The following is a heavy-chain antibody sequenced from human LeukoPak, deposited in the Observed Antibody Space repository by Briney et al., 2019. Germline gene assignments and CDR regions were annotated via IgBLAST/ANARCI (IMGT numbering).Heavy chain of an antibody. CDR3: AQVQH. CDR2: ISGSGTTV. Sequence: PGGSLRLSCAASGFTFSSYEMNWVRQAPGKGLEWLSYISGSGTTVYYADPVKGRFTVSRDNADNSLYLQMNSLRAEDTAVYYCAQVQHWGQGTLVTVSS. J-gene: IGHJ1*01. V-gene: IGHV3-48*03. CDR1: GFTFSSYE.